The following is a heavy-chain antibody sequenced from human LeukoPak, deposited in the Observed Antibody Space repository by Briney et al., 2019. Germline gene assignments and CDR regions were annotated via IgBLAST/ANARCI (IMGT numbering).Heavy chain of an antibody. V-gene: IGHV1-18*01. CDR2: ISAYNGNT. D-gene: IGHD3-10*01. CDR1: GYTFTSYG. Sequence: ASVKLSCKACGYTFTSYGFTWVRQAPGQGLEWMGWISAYNGNTRYAQKFQGRVTMTTETTTATAYMELRGLRSDDTAVYFCARDRAFASGRGSFDFWGQGTLLTVSS. CDR3: ARDRAFASGRGSFDF. J-gene: IGHJ4*02.